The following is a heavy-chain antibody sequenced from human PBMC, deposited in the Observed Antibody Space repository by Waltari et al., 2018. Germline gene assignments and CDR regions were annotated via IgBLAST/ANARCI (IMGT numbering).Heavy chain of an antibody. CDR3: ARVVGGSSPYFDY. Sequence: QLQLQESGPGLVKPSETLSLTCTVSGGSISSSSYYWGWIRQPPGKGLEWIGSIYYSGSTYYNPSLKGRVTISVDTSKNQFSLKLSSVTAADTAVYYCARVVGGSSPYFDYWGQGTLVTVSS. V-gene: IGHV4-39*07. J-gene: IGHJ4*02. CDR2: IYYSGST. D-gene: IGHD3-16*01. CDR1: GGSISSSSYY.